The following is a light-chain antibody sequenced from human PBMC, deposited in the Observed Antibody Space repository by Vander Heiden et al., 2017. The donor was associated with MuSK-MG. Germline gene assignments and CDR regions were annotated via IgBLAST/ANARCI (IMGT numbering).Light chain of an antibody. J-gene: IGLJ2*01. CDR2: QDS. Sequence: SYELTQPPSVSVSPGQTASITCSGDKLGDKYACWYQQKPGQSPVLVIYQDSKRPSGIPERFSGSNSATTATLTISGTQAMGESYYYSQEWNSSTVVFGGGTKLTVL. CDR3: QEWNSSTVV. V-gene: IGLV3-1*01. CDR1: KLGDKY.